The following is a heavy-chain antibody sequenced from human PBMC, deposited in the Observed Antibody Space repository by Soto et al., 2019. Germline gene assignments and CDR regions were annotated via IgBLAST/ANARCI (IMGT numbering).Heavy chain of an antibody. CDR1: GYSFTSYW. Sequence: GQSLQVRCNGAGYSFTSYWIGWVSKMPGKGLEWMGISYPGDSDTRYSPSFQGQVTISADKSISTAYLQWSSLKASDTAMYYCARRGYGDYNLDYWGQGTLVTVSS. D-gene: IGHD4-17*01. CDR2: SYPGDSDT. J-gene: IGHJ4*02. CDR3: ARRGYGDYNLDY. V-gene: IGHV5-51*01.